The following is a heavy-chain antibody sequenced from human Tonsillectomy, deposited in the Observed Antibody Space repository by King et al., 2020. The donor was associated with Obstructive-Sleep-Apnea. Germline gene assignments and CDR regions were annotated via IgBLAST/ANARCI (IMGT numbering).Heavy chain of an antibody. CDR3: ARAYYYGSGSYHEFYGMDV. J-gene: IGHJ6*02. CDR1: GGSISSYY. V-gene: IGHV4-59*01. CDR2: IYYSGST. D-gene: IGHD3-10*01. Sequence: QLQESGPGLVKPSETLSLTCTVSGGSISSYYWSWIRQPPGKGLEWIGYIYYSGSTNYNPSLKSRVTISVDTSKNQFSLKLSSVTAADTAVYYCARAYYYGSGSYHEFYGMDVWGQGTTVTVSS.